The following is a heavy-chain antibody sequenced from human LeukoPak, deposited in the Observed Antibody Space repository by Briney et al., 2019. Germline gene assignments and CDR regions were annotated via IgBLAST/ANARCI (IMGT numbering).Heavy chain of an antibody. Sequence: GGALRLSCAACEFSDGSNYMTWLRPAPGKGLEWVSLNYSCGSTYYADSVKGRFTISRDNAKHTLYLQMNSLRAEDTAVYYCARVQSLYGSGTNAFDIWGQGTMVTVSS. CDR2: NYSCGST. CDR3: ARVQSLYGSGTNAFDI. J-gene: IGHJ3*02. CDR1: EFSDGSNY. D-gene: IGHD3-10*01. V-gene: IGHV3-66*01.